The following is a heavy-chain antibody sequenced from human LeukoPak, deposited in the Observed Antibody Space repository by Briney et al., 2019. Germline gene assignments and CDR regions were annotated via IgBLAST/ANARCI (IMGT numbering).Heavy chain of an antibody. V-gene: IGHV3-30-3*01. Sequence: GRSLRLSCAASGFTFSGYAMHWVRQAPGKGLEWVAVISYDGSNKYYADSVKGRFTISRDNSKNTLYLQMNSLRAEDTAVYYCAREISGYSYGSGYYFDYWDQGTLVTVSS. CDR2: ISYDGSNK. D-gene: IGHD5-18*01. CDR3: AREISGYSYGSGYYFDY. CDR1: GFTFSGYA. J-gene: IGHJ4*02.